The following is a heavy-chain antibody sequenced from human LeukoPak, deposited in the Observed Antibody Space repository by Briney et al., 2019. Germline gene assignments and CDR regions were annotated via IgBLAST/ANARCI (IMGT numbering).Heavy chain of an antibody. CDR1: AGSIRRGDYY. J-gene: IGHJ3*02. CDR3: ARATITMAVGVPADAFDI. V-gene: IGHV4-30-4*08. CDR2: IYYSGNT. D-gene: IGHD5-24*01. Sequence: PSQTLSLTCTVSAGSIRRGDYYWSWIRQPPGKGLEWIGYIYYSGNTYYNPSLKSRVTISVDTSKKQFSLEMSSVTAADAAVYYCARATITMAVGVPADAFDIWGQGTVVTVSS.